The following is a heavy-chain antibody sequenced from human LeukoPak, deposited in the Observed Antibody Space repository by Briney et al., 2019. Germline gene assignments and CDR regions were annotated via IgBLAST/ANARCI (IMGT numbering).Heavy chain of an antibody. D-gene: IGHD3-3*01. CDR1: GYSISSGYY. J-gene: IGHJ4*02. CDR2: IYHSGST. Sequence: PSETLSLTCAVSGYSISSGYYWGWIRPPPGKGLEWIGSIYHSGSTYYNPSLKSRVTISVDTSKNQFSLKLSSVTAADTAVHYCARGGLRFLEWLIGYWGQGTLVTVSS. V-gene: IGHV4-38-2*01. CDR3: ARGGLRFLEWLIGY.